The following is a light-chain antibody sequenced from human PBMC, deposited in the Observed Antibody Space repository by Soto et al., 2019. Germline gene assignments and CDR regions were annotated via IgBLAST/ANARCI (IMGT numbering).Light chain of an antibody. CDR1: QDIRNA. J-gene: IGKJ1*01. V-gene: IGKV1-17*01. Sequence: DIQMTQSPSSLSASVGDRFTITCRAGQDIRNALAWYQQKPGKAPKRLIYEASTLQSGVPSRFRGSGSGTEFTLTIISLQPEDFETYYCLQHRSYPVTFGQGTKVDIK. CDR3: LQHRSYPVT. CDR2: EAS.